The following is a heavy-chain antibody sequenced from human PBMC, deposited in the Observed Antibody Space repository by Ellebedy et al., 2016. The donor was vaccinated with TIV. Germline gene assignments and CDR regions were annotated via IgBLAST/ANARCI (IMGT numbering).Heavy chain of an antibody. V-gene: IGHV3-23*01. CDR3: AKDLGAGGGTVFQR. Sequence: GGSLRLXCAAPGVNFRNYHVTWIRQAPGKGLEWVAYISLTNSTHYADSVKGRFTISRDNAKNTLYLQMNSLKVEDTAIYYCAKDLGAGGGTVFQRWGQGTLVTVSS. CDR1: GVNFRNYH. J-gene: IGHJ1*01. CDR2: ISLTNST. D-gene: IGHD2-8*02.